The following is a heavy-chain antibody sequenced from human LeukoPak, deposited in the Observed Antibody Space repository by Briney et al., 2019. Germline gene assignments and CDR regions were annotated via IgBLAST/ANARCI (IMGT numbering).Heavy chain of an antibody. CDR1: GGSISSSSYY. CDR3: ARQGWDYDFWSGYEVY. D-gene: IGHD3-3*01. V-gene: IGHV4-39*01. J-gene: IGHJ4*02. CDR2: IYYSGST. Sequence: SETLSLTYTVSGGSISSSSYYWGWIRRPPGKGLEWIGSIYYSGSTYYNPSLKSRVTISVDTSKNQFPLKLSSVTAADTAVYYCARQGWDYDFWSGYEVYWGQGTLVTVSS.